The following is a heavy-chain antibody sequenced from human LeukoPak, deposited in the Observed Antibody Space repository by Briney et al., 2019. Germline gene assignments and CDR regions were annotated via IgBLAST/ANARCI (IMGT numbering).Heavy chain of an antibody. J-gene: IGHJ4*02. CDR3: ARDSGGNSDF. V-gene: IGHV3-74*01. CDR2: MNVEGSVT. Sequence: PGGSLRLSCAASGFTVSSYWMHWVRQVPGKGLVWVSRMNVEGSVTSYADFVKGRFTISRDIAKNTLYLQMNTLTAEDTAVYYCARDSGGNSDFWGQGTLVTVSS. CDR1: GFTVSSYW. D-gene: IGHD4-23*01.